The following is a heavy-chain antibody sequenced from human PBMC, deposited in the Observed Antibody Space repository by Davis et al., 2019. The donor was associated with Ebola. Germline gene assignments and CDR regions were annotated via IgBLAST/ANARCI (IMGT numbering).Heavy chain of an antibody. CDR1: GYTFTAHY. V-gene: IGHV1-2*02. CDR2: INPNSGDT. D-gene: IGHD3-3*01. J-gene: IGHJ4*03. Sequence: ASVKVSCKTSGYTFTAHYLHWVRQAPGQGLEWVGWINPNSGDTNFAQKFLGTVTLTRDTSTNTAYLELTRPTSDDTAVYFCARGSFFWSSSFLGYFDYWGQGILITVSS. CDR3: ARGSFFWSSSFLGYFDY.